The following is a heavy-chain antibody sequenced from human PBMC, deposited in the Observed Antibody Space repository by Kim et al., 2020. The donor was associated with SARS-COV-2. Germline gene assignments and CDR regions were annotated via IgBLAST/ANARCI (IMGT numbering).Heavy chain of an antibody. Sequence: SETLSLTCTVSGGSISSYYWSWIRQPPGKGLEWIGYIYYSGSTNYNPSLKSRVTISVDTSKNQFSLKLSSVTAADTAVYYCARAYSGSYYALYYYYYMDVWGKGTTVTVSS. CDR1: GGSISSYY. CDR3: ARAYSGSYYALYYYYYMDV. CDR2: IYYSGST. D-gene: IGHD1-26*01. V-gene: IGHV4-59*01. J-gene: IGHJ6*03.